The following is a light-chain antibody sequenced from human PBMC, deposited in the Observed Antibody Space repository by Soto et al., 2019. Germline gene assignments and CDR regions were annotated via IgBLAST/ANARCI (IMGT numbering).Light chain of an antibody. CDR1: SSDIGAYDY. CDR2: EVN. Sequence: QSVLTQPPSASVSPGQSVTISCIGTSSDIGAYDYVSWYQQHPGKAPRLLIYEVNERPSGVPDRFSGSKSANTVSLTVSGLQPEDEADYYCSSYTEASDLLYVFGTGTKVTVL. J-gene: IGLJ1*01. V-gene: IGLV2-8*01. CDR3: SSYTEASDLLYV.